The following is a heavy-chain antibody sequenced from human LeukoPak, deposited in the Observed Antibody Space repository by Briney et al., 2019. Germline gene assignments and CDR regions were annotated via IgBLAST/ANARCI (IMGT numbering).Heavy chain of an antibody. CDR1: GYTFTSYA. Sequence: ASVKVSCKASGYTFTSYAMNWVRQAPGQGLEWMGWISAYNGNTNYAQKLQGRVTMTTDTSTSTAYMELRSLRSDDTAVYYCARDRHYDFWSGYPDFDYWGQGTLVTVSS. J-gene: IGHJ4*02. CDR2: ISAYNGNT. CDR3: ARDRHYDFWSGYPDFDY. V-gene: IGHV1-18*01. D-gene: IGHD3-3*01.